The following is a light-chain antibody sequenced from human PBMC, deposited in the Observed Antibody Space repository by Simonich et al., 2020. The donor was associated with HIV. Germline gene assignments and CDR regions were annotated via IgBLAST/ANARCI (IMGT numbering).Light chain of an antibody. CDR3: MQYIHLPWT. Sequence: DIVMTQTPLSLSATPGQPASITCTSAQSLLHIDGRTYLYWYLQKPGPSPQLLIYEVSSRVSGVPDRFSGSGSGTDFTLKISRVEAEDVVLYYCMQYIHLPWTFGQGTKVEIK. CDR2: EVS. V-gene: IGKV2-29*02. J-gene: IGKJ1*01. CDR1: QSLLHIDGRTY.